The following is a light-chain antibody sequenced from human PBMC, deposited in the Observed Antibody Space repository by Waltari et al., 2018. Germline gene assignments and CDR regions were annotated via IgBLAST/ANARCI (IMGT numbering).Light chain of an antibody. CDR3: CSYVGGITPFLV. J-gene: IGLJ2*01. CDR2: ESS. V-gene: IGLV2-23*01. Sequence: QSALTQPASVSGSPGQSITISCSGTSSDVGSHKFVSWFQQHPGKVPKRMIYESSKRPSGVSNRFSGSKSDNTASLTITGLQTEDEADYYCCSYVGGITPFLVFGGGTKVTVL. CDR1: SSDVGSHKF.